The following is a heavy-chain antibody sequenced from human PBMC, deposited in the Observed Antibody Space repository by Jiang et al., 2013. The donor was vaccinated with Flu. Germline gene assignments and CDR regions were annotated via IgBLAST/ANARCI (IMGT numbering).Heavy chain of an antibody. CDR3: ARDVWYSSRHTLDY. CDR1: GYTFTGNS. J-gene: IGHJ4*02. CDR2: INTNTGNP. V-gene: IGHV7-4-1*02. D-gene: IGHD6-13*01. Sequence: QSGSELKKPGASVKVSCKASGYTFTGNSVNWVRRAPGQGLEWMGWINTNTGNPTYAQGFTGRFVFSLDTSVSTAYLQISSLKAEDTAVYYCARDVWYSSRHTLDYWGQGTLVTVSS.